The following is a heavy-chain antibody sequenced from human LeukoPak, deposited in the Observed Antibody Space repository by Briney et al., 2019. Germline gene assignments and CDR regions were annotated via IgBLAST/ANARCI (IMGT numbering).Heavy chain of an antibody. CDR1: GFTFSSYG. J-gene: IGHJ4*02. CDR3: AKDRGPSGYDHFDY. V-gene: IGHV3-30*02. CDR2: IRYDGGNK. Sequence: GGSLRLSCAASGFTFSSYGMHWVRQAPGKGLEWVAFIRYDGGNKYYADSVKGRFTISRDNSKNTLYLQMNSLRAEDTAVYYCAKDRGPSGYDHFDYWGQGTLVTVSS. D-gene: IGHD5-12*01.